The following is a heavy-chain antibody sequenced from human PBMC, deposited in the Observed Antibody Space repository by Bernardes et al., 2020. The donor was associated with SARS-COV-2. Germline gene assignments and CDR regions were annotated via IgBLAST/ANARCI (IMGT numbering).Heavy chain of an antibody. CDR3: ARGIAAAGTEFDP. J-gene: IGHJ5*02. D-gene: IGHD6-13*01. Sequence: SETLSLTCTVSGGSISSYYWSWIRQPPGKGLEWIGYIYYSGSTSYNPSLKSRVTISVDTSKNQFSLKLSSVTAADTAVYYCARGIAAAGTEFDPWGQGTLVTVSS. V-gene: IGHV4-59*01. CDR1: GGSISSYY. CDR2: IYYSGST.